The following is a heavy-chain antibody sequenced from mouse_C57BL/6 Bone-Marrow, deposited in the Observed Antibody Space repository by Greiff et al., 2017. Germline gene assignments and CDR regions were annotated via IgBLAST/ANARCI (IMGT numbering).Heavy chain of an antibody. D-gene: IGHD3-2*02. V-gene: IGHV1-72*01. Sequence: QVQLQQPGAELVKPGASVKLSCTASGYTFTSYWMHWVKQRPGRGLEWIGRIDPNSGGTKYNEKFKSKATLTVDKPSSTAYMQLSSLTSEDSAVYYCARGGELRLLFYYAMDYWGQGTSVTVSS. CDR1: GYTFTSYW. CDR3: ARGGELRLLFYYAMDY. CDR2: IDPNSGGT. J-gene: IGHJ4*01.